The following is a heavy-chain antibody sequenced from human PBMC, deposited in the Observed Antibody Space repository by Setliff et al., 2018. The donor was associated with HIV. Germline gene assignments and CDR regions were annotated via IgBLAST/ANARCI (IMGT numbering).Heavy chain of an antibody. V-gene: IGHV4-34*01. J-gene: IGHJ3*02. CDR3: ARHPVQGPEWLVLGGAFDI. CDR2: ISHSGST. D-gene: IGHD6-19*01. Sequence: SETLSLTCAVYGGSFSGYYWSWVRQPPGKGLEWIGSISHSGSTYYSPSLKSRVTISVDTSKNQFSLKLTSVTAADTAVYYCARHPVQGPEWLVLGGAFDIWGQGTMVTVSS. CDR1: GGSFSGYY.